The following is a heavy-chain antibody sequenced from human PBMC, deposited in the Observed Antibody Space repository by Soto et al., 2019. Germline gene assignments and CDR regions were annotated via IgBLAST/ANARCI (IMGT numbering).Heavy chain of an antibody. Sequence: GESLKISCKGSGYSFTSYWIGWVRQMPGKGLEWMGIIYPGDSDTRYSPSFQGQVTISADKSISTAYLQWSSLKASDTAMYYCARHVVAVAGRGFWLDYWGQGTLVTVSS. D-gene: IGHD6-19*01. J-gene: IGHJ4*02. CDR3: ARHVVAVAGRGFWLDY. CDR2: IYPGDSDT. CDR1: GYSFTSYW. V-gene: IGHV5-51*01.